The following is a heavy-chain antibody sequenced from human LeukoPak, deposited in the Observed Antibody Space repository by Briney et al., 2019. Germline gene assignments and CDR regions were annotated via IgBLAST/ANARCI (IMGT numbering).Heavy chain of an antibody. CDR2: IWYDGSNK. Sequence: GRSLRLSCAASGFTFSDYGMHWVRQAPGKGLEWVAVIWYDGSNKYYADSVKGRFTISRDNSKNTLYLQMNSLRAEDTAVYYCAKAQDNFDWSMPYWGQGTLVTVSS. D-gene: IGHD3-9*01. CDR1: GFTFSDYG. V-gene: IGHV3-33*06. CDR3: AKAQDNFDWSMPY. J-gene: IGHJ4*02.